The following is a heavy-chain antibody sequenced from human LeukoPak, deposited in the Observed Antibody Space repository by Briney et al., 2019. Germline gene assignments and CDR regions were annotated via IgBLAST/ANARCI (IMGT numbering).Heavy chain of an antibody. Sequence: SETLSLTCTVSGGSISSSSYYWGWIRQPPGKGLEWIGSIYYSGSTYYNPSLKSRVTISVDTSKNQFSLRLSSVTAADTAVYYCATSPNDAFDIWGQGTMVTASS. J-gene: IGHJ3*02. CDR3: ATSPNDAFDI. CDR1: GGSISSSSYY. V-gene: IGHV4-39*01. CDR2: IYYSGST.